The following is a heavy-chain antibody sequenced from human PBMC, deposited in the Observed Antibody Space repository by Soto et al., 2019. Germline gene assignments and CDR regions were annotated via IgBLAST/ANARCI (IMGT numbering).Heavy chain of an antibody. CDR2: IYSGGST. CDR3: AREGGRGYSYGFDY. CDR1: GFTVSSNY. D-gene: IGHD5-18*01. J-gene: IGHJ4*02. V-gene: IGHV3-53*01. Sequence: GGSLRLSCAASGFTVSSNYMSWVRQAPGKGLEWVSVIYSGGSTYYADSVKGRFTISRDNSKNTLYLQMNSLRAEDTAVYYCAREGGRGYSYGFDYWGQGTLVTVSS.